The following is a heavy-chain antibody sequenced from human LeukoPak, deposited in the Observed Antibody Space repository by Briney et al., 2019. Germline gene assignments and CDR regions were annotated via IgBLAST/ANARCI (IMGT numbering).Heavy chain of an antibody. J-gene: IGHJ4*02. Sequence: GASVKVSCKASGYTFTGYYMHWVRQAPGQGLEWMGWINPNSGGTNYAQKFQGRVTMTRDTSISTAYMELSRLRSDDTAVYYCARELITMVRGVQAPFGNSGQGTLVTVSS. V-gene: IGHV1-2*02. CDR2: INPNSGGT. D-gene: IGHD3-10*01. CDR1: GYTFTGYY. CDR3: ARELITMVRGVQAPFGN.